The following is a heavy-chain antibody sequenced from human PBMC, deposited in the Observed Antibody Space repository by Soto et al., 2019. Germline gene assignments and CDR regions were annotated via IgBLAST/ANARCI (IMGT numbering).Heavy chain of an antibody. Sequence: QVQLLQSGAEVKKPGASVKISCKASGYNFNNYEINWVRQAPAQGLEWMGWMKGYSGNPLYAQNFQGRLTLTRDTSTNTAYLELTSLAYEDTAIYFCARRRGESSYGLDYWGQGTLVTVSS. V-gene: IGHV1-8*01. D-gene: IGHD1-26*01. CDR2: MKGYSGNP. CDR1: GYNFNNYE. CDR3: ARRRGESSYGLDY. J-gene: IGHJ4*02.